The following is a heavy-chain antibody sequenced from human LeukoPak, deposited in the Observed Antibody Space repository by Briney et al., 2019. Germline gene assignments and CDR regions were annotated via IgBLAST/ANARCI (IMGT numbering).Heavy chain of an antibody. D-gene: IGHD2-21*01. CDR2: IKQDGNEK. Sequence: GGSLRLSCAASGLTFSSYSMTWVRQPPGKGLEWVATIKQDGNEKYYVDSVKGRFTISRDNAKNSLYLEMNSLRVEDTAVYYCTRACADCQSQPRGDYWGQGTLVTVSS. CDR3: TRACADCQSQPRGDY. CDR1: GLTFSSYS. J-gene: IGHJ4*02. V-gene: IGHV3-7*01.